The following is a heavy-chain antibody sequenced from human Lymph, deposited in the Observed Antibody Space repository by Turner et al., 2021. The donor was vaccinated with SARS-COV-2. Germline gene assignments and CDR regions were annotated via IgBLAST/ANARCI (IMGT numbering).Heavy chain of an antibody. CDR3: ARREWGGSRGHIDY. CDR1: GYTFTSYW. Sequence: EFQMVQFGTEVKKPGESLSISCTGSGYTFTSYWIGGVGQMPGRGLGWMGSSYPCDDDTRYSPSIQGQVTNSADKSISTAYRQWSSVKDSDAAMYYCARREWGGSRGHIDYWGQGTLVTVSA. D-gene: IGHD3-3*01. J-gene: IGHJ4*02. V-gene: IGHV5-51*01. CDR2: SYPCDDDT.